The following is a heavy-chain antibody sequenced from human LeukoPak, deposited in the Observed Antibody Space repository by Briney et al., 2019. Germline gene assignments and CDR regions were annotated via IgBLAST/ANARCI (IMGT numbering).Heavy chain of an antibody. CDR1: GFTFDDYA. CDR2: ISWNSGSI. V-gene: IGHV3-9*01. D-gene: IGHD3-16*01. J-gene: IGHJ5*02. Sequence: GRSLRLSCAASGFTFDDYAMHWVRQAPGKGLEWVSGISWNSGSIGYADSVKGRFTISRDDSKNTLYLQMNSLRVEDTAVYYCANWIRGAGGVDLWGQGALVTVSS. CDR3: ANWIRGAGGVDL.